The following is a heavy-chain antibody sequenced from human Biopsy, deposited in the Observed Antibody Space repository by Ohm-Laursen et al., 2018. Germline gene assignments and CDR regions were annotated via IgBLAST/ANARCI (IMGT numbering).Heavy chain of an antibody. CDR1: GASVSNDNYY. CDR2: VYYTGST. Sequence: SETLPLTCTVSGASVSNDNYYWSWIRQPPGKGLEWIGYVYYTGSTDYNPSLQSRVTISVDTSKNHFSLRLRSVTPADTAIYYCARDRGYFSDRTVPGYFDLWGRGTLVTVSS. D-gene: IGHD3-22*01. CDR3: ARDRGYFSDRTVPGYFDL. V-gene: IGHV4-61*03. J-gene: IGHJ2*01.